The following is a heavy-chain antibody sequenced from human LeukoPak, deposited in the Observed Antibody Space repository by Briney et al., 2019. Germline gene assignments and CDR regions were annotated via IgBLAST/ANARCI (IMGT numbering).Heavy chain of an antibody. CDR3: ARFTPQGYGWGGYNRFDP. J-gene: IGHJ5*02. V-gene: IGHV4-61*02. CDR2: IYSSGST. D-gene: IGHD3-16*01. CDR1: GGSINSDLYY. Sequence: SETLSLTCTVSGGSINSDLYYWNWIRQSAGKGLEWIGRIYSSGSTNYNPSLKSRVTISVNTSKNQFSLNLTSVTAADTAVYYCARFTPQGYGWGGYNRFDPWGQGTLVTVSS.